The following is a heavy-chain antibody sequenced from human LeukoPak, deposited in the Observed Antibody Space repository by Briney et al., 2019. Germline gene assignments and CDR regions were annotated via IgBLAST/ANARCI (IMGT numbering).Heavy chain of an antibody. V-gene: IGHV1-46*01. D-gene: IGHD6-13*01. J-gene: IGHJ4*02. CDR2: INRSGGST. CDR1: GYTFTSYY. Sequence: ASVKVSCKASGYTFTSYYMLWGRQSPGQGREWRGIINRSGGSTSYAQKFQGSVTMTSDMSTSTVYMELSSMSSEDTAVYYWAKGMVEWSSSSVIDYWGQGTLVTVSS. CDR3: AKGMVEWSSSSVIDY.